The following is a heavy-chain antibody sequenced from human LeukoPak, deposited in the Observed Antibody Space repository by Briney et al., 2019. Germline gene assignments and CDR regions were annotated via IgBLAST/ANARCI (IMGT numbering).Heavy chain of an antibody. J-gene: IGHJ4*02. D-gene: IGHD3-3*01. CDR3: AKHQYDFWSGYSTGDY. CDR1: GFTFSSYA. CDR2: ISGSGGST. V-gene: IGHV3-23*01. Sequence: GGSLRLSCAASGFTFSSYAMSWVRQAPGKGLEWVSAISGSGGSTYYADSVKGRFTISKDNSKNTLYLQMNSLRAEDTAVYYCAKHQYDFWSGYSTGDYWGQGTLVAVSS.